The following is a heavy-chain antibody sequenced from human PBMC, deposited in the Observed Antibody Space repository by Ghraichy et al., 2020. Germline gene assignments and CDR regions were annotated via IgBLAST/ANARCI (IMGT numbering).Heavy chain of an antibody. Sequence: GGSLRLSCAASGFTFSSYGMHWVRQAPGKGLEWVAVIWYDGSNKYYADSVKGRFTISRDNSKNTLYLQMNSLRVEDTAVYYCAREAVAFNPEYYVDYWGQGTLVTVSS. CDR1: GFTFSSYG. J-gene: IGHJ4*02. CDR2: IWYDGSNK. V-gene: IGHV3-33*01. D-gene: IGHD6-19*01. CDR3: AREAVAFNPEYYVDY.